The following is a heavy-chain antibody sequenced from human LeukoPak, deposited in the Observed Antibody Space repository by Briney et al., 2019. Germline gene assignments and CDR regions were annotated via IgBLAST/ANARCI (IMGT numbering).Heavy chain of an antibody. CDR1: GYTFTGYY. CDR2: INPNSGGT. V-gene: IGHV1-2*02. D-gene: IGHD2-15*01. CDR3: ARESWCSGGSCYSFDL. J-gene: IGHJ5*02. Sequence: GASVKVSCKASGYTFTGYYMHWVRQAPGQGLEWMGWINPNSGGTNFAQKFQGRVTMTRDTSISTAYMELSRLRSDDTAVYYCARESWCSGGSCYSFDLWGQGTLVTVSS.